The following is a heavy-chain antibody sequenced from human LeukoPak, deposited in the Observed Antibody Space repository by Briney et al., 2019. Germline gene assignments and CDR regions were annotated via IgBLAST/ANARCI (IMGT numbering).Heavy chain of an antibody. CDR3: AKDPGPYYYYGMDV. Sequence: GGSLRLSCAASGFTFSSYAMSWVRQAPGKGLEWVSAISGSGGSTYYADSVKGRFTISRDNSKNTLYLQMNSLRAEDTAEYYCAKDPGPYYYYGMDVWGQGTTVTVSS. CDR1: GFTFSSYA. V-gene: IGHV3-23*01. J-gene: IGHJ6*02. CDR2: ISGSGGST.